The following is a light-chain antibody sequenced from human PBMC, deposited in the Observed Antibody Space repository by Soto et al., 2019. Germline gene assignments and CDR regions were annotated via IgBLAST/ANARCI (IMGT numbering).Light chain of an antibody. CDR1: SSDVGGYNY. Sequence: QSALTQPASVSGSPGQSITISCTGTSSDVGGYNYVSWYQQRPGKAPKLMIYEISNRPSGVSNRFSGSKSGNTASLTISGLQAEDEADYYCSPYTSSSTRVFGGGTKLTVL. V-gene: IGLV2-14*01. CDR3: SPYTSSSTRV. J-gene: IGLJ3*02. CDR2: EIS.